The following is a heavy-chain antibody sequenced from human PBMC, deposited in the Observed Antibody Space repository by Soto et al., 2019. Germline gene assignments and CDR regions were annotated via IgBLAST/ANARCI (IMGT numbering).Heavy chain of an antibody. D-gene: IGHD5-12*01. V-gene: IGHV4-34*01. CDR1: GGSFSGYY. CDR3: ARGPRDGYNLGIFVY. Sequence: SETLSLTCAVYGGSFSGYYWSWIRQPPGKGLEWIGEINHSGSTNYNPSLKSRVTISVDTSKNQFSLKLSSVTAADTAVYYCARGPRDGYNLGIFVYWGQGTLVTVSS. CDR2: INHSGST. J-gene: IGHJ4*02.